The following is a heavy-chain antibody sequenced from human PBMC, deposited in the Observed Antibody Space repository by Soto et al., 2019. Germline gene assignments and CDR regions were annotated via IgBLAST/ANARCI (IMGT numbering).Heavy chain of an antibody. J-gene: IGHJ4*02. CDR3: AKHTDYGAVSGY. V-gene: IGHV3-23*01. D-gene: IGHD4-17*01. Sequence: RRLSCAASGFTFSSYAMSWVRQAPGKGLEWVSAISGSGGSTYYADSVKGRFTISRDNSKNTLYPQMNSLRAEDTAVYYCAKHTDYGAVSGYWGQGTLVTVSS. CDR1: GFTFSSYA. CDR2: ISGSGGST.